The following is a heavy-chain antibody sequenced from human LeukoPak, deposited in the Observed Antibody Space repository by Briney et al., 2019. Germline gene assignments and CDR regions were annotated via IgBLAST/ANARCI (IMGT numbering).Heavy chain of an antibody. CDR3: AKGLDWNDLFQPFDY. CDR1: GFTFSSYG. Sequence: GGSLRLSCAASGFTFSSYGMHWVRQAPGKGLEWGAVISYDGSNKYYADSVKGRFTISRDNSKNTLYLQMNRLRAEDTAVYYCAKGLDWNDLFQPFDYWGQGTLVTVSS. J-gene: IGHJ4*02. CDR2: ISYDGSNK. D-gene: IGHD1-1*01. V-gene: IGHV3-30*18.